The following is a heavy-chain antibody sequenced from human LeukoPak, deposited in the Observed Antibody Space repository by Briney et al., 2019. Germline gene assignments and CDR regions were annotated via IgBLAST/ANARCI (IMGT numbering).Heavy chain of an antibody. Sequence: GGSLRLSCGASGFIFSDFSMSWVRQTPGKGLEWVAKMTEYGTEIFYVDSVKGRFTISRDNAKNSLYLQMNSLRAEDTAVYYCARGPSGYHNTGGQGTLVTVSS. D-gene: IGHD5-12*01. V-gene: IGHV3-7*01. CDR3: ARGPSGYHNT. CDR1: GFIFSDFS. J-gene: IGHJ4*02. CDR2: MTEYGTEI.